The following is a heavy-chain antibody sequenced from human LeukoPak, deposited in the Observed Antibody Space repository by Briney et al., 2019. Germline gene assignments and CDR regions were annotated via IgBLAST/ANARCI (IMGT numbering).Heavy chain of an antibody. CDR1: GFTFSSYA. Sequence: GGSLRLSCAASGFTFSSYAMHWVRQAPGKELEWVAVISYDGSNKYYADSVKGRFTISRDNSKNTLYLQMNSLRAEDTAVYYCASNYVHYYYYYGMDVWGQGTTVTVSS. J-gene: IGHJ6*02. D-gene: IGHD4-11*01. V-gene: IGHV3-30-3*01. CDR3: ASNYVHYYYYYGMDV. CDR2: ISYDGSNK.